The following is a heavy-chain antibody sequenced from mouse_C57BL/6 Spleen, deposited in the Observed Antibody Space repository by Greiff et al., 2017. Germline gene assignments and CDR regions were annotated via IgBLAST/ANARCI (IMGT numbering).Heavy chain of an antibody. J-gene: IGHJ3*01. Sequence: VKLMESGAELVRPGASVTLSCKASGYTFTDYEMHWVKQTPVHGLEWIGAIDPETGGTAYNQKFKGKAILTADKSSSTAYMELRSLTSEDSAVYYCTRALNSYWGQGTLVTVSA. CDR3: TRALNSY. V-gene: IGHV1-15*01. D-gene: IGHD1-3*01. CDR2: IDPETGGT. CDR1: GYTFTDYE.